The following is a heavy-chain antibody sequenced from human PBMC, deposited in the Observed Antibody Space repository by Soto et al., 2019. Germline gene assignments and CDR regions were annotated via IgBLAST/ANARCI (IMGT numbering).Heavy chain of an antibody. CDR3: AKEGRDFWSGLFGYYYGMDV. Sequence: PGGSLRLSCAASGFTFSSYAMSWVRQAPGKGLEWVSAISGSVGSTYYADSVKGRFTISRDNSKNTLYLQMNSLRAEDTAVYYCAKEGRDFWSGLFGYYYGMDVWGQGTRVTVSS. J-gene: IGHJ6*02. CDR1: GFTFSSYA. CDR2: ISGSVGST. D-gene: IGHD3-3*01. V-gene: IGHV3-23*01.